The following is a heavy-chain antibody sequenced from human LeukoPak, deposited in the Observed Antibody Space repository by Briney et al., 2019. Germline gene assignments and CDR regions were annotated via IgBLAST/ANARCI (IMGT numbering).Heavy chain of an antibody. V-gene: IGHV3-7*01. J-gene: IGHJ3*02. CDR1: GFTFGIYW. CDR3: ARDFDGVQAFDI. D-gene: IGHD3-16*01. CDR2: TKEDGSEK. Sequence: GGSLRLSCAASGFTFGIYWMSWVRQAPGKGLEWVANTKEDGSEKYYVDSVKGRFTISRDNAKNSLYLQMNSLRAEDAAVYYCARDFDGVQAFDIWGQGTMVTVSS.